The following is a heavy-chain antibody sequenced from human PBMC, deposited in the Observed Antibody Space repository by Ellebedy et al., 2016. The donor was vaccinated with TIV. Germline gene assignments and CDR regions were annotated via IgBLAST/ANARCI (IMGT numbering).Heavy chain of an antibody. CDR3: ARRGSYGDYAVQVNNWFDS. J-gene: IGHJ5*01. V-gene: IGHV3-7*01. Sequence: GESLKISCAASGFTFSSYWMAWVRQATGKGLEWVANIYQDGSEKFYVDSVKGRFTISRDNAKNSPYLQMNSLRVEDTAVYYCARRGSYGDYAVQVNNWFDSWGQGTLVTVSS. CDR2: IYQDGSEK. CDR1: GFTFSSYW. D-gene: IGHD4-17*01.